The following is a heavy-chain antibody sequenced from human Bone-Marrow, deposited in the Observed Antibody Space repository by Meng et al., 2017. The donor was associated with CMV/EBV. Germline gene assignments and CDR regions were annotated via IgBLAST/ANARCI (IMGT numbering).Heavy chain of an antibody. V-gene: IGHV4-61*01. CDR1: GGSVSSGSYY. CDR2: IYYSGST. D-gene: IGHD3-3*01. J-gene: IGHJ6*02. CDR3: ARDIGVGFLSYYYYGMDV. Sequence: SETLSLTCTVSGGSVSSGSYYWSWIRQPPGKGLEWIGYIYYSGSTNYNPSLKSRVTISVDTSKNQFSLKLSSVTAADTAVYYCARDIGVGFLSYYYYGMDVWGQGTTVTVSS.